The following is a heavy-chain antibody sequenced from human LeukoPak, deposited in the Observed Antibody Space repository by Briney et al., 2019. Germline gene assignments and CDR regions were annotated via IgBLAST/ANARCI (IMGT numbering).Heavy chain of an antibody. V-gene: IGHV3-33*01. Sequence: PGGSLRLSCAASGFTFSSYGMHWVRQAPGKGLEWVAAIWYDGSNKYYADSVKGRFTISRDNSKNTLYLQMNSLRAEDTAVYYCARGQNRDSSGWNEIFDYWGQGTLVTVSS. CDR2: IWYDGSNK. CDR3: ARGQNRDSSGWNEIFDY. J-gene: IGHJ4*02. D-gene: IGHD6-19*01. CDR1: GFTFSSYG.